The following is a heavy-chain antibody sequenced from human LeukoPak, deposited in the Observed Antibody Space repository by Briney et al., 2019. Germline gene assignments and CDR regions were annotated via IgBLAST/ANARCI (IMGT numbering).Heavy chain of an antibody. V-gene: IGHV4-34*01. CDR1: GGSFSGYY. CDR3: ARGGYSYGYGGKGEAFDI. D-gene: IGHD5-18*01. CDR2: INHSGST. Sequence: SETLSLTCAVYGGSFSGYYWSWLRQPPGKGLEWLGEINHSGSTNYNPSLKSRVTISVDTSKNQFSLKLSSVTAADTAVYYCARGGYSYGYGGKGEAFDIWGQGTMVTVSS. J-gene: IGHJ3*02.